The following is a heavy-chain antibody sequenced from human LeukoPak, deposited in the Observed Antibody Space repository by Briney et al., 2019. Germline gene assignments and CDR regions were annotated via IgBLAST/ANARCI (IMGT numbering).Heavy chain of an antibody. V-gene: IGHV3-7*03. J-gene: IGHJ4*02. D-gene: IGHD5-12*01. Sequence: PGGSLRLSCAASGFTFSSYWMSWVRQAPGKGLEWVANIKQDGSEKYYVDSVKGRFTISRDNAKNSLYLQMNSLRAEDTAVYYCAKVQSSGYDYEPYYFDYWGQGTLVTVSS. CDR3: AKVQSSGYDYEPYYFDY. CDR1: GFTFSSYW. CDR2: IKQDGSEK.